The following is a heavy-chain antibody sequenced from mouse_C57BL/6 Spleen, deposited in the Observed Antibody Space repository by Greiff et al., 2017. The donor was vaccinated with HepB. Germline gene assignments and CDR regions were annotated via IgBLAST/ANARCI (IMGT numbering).Heavy chain of an antibody. CDR2: IYPGSGNT. Sequence: VMLVESGAELVRPGASVKLSCKASGYTFTDYYINWVKQRPGQGLEWIARIYPGSGNTYYNEKFKGKATLTAEKSSSTACMQLSSLTSEASAVYFCARGDYYAMDYWGQGASVPVSS. CDR1: GYTFTDYY. CDR3: ARGDYYAMDY. J-gene: IGHJ4*01. V-gene: IGHV1-76*01.